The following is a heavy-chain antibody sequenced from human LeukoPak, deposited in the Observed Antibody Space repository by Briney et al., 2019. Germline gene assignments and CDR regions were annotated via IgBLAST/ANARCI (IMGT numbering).Heavy chain of an antibody. Sequence: PGGSLGLSCAASGFTLTDYNMHWVRQAPGRGLECVAFIQYDGTVEYYADSVKGRFTMSRDKSKNTLYLHVNSLRREDTAVYFCGIGAAVAVDHWGQGTLISVSS. CDR2: IQYDGTVE. CDR3: GIGAAVAVDH. J-gene: IGHJ4*02. D-gene: IGHD6-19*01. V-gene: IGHV3-30*02. CDR1: GFTLTDYN.